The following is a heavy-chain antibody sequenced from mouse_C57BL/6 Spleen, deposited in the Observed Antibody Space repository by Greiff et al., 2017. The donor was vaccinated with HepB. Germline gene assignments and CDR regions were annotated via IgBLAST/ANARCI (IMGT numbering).Heavy chain of an antibody. CDR3: ARLSYGSSYWYFDV. CDR2: ISSGGSYT. V-gene: IGHV5-6*01. CDR1: GFTFSSYG. D-gene: IGHD1-1*01. Sequence: EVQRVESGGDLVKPGGSLKLSCAASGFTFSSYGMSWVRQTPDKRLEWVATISSGGSYTYYPDSVKGRFTISRDNAKNTLYLQMSSLKSEDTAMYYCARLSYGSSYWYFDVWGTGTTVTVSS. J-gene: IGHJ1*03.